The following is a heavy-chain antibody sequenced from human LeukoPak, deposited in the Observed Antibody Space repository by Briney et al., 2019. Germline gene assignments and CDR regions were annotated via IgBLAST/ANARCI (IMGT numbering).Heavy chain of an antibody. CDR3: AKWAYYDFWSGHYKSHFDS. CDR2: IRDSGNGT. D-gene: IGHD3-3*01. V-gene: IGHV3-23*01. J-gene: IGHJ4*02. CDR1: GFAFSSYA. Sequence: PGGSLRLSCAASGFAFSSYAMHWVRQAPGKGLECVSSIRDSGNGTDYADSVKGRFTVSRDNSKNTLYLHMNTLSAEDTAVYYCAKWAYYDFWSGHYKSHFDSWGQGTLVTVSP.